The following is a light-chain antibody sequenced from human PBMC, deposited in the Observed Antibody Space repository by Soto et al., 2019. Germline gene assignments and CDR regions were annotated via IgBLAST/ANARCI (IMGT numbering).Light chain of an antibody. CDR3: QQNCSLQLT. V-gene: IGKV3-20*01. CDR1: QSVSSSY. CDR2: GAS. Sequence: EIVLTQSPGTLSLSPGERATLSCRASQSVSSSYLAWYQQKPGQAPRLLIYGASSRATGIPDRFSGSGSGTLFTLTIISLDPEDYSVYYRQQNCSLQLTFGGGTKVEIQ. J-gene: IGKJ4*01.